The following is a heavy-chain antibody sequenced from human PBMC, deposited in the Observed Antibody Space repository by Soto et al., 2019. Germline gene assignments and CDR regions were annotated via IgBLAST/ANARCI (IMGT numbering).Heavy chain of an antibody. D-gene: IGHD3-3*01. Sequence: ASVKVSCKAPGYTFTGYYMHWVRQAPGQGLEWMGWINPNSGGTNYAQKFQGRVTMTRDTSISTAYMELSRLRSDDTAVYYCARDPDYDFWSGYPFYWGQGTLVTVSS. V-gene: IGHV1-2*02. J-gene: IGHJ4*02. CDR1: GYTFTGYY. CDR2: INPNSGGT. CDR3: ARDPDYDFWSGYPFY.